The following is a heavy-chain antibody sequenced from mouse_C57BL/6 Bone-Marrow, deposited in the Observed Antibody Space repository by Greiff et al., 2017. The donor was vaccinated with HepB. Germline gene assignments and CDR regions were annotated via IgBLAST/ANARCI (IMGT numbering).Heavy chain of an antibody. J-gene: IGHJ1*03. CDR3: ARWGIVTWYFDV. D-gene: IGHD2-5*01. CDR2: IHPNSGST. CDR1: GYTFTSYW. V-gene: IGHV1-64*01. Sequence: QVQLQQPGAELVKPGASVKLSCKASGYTFTSYWMHWVKQRPGQGLEWIGMIHPNSGSTNYNEKFKSKATLTVDKSSSTAYMQLSSLTSEDSAVYDCARWGIVTWYFDVWGTGTTVTVSS.